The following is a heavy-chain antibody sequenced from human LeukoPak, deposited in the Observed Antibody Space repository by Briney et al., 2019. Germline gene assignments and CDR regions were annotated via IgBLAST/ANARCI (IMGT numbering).Heavy chain of an antibody. CDR1: GFTFSSYS. Sequence: PGGSLRLSCAASGFTFSSYSMNWVRQAPGKGLEWVSYISSSSSTIYYADSVKGRFPISRDNAKNSLYLQMNSLRDEDTAVYYCARDDSAIAVAGHASYWGQGTLVTVSS. J-gene: IGHJ4*02. CDR2: ISSSSSTI. D-gene: IGHD6-19*01. V-gene: IGHV3-48*02. CDR3: ARDDSAIAVAGHASY.